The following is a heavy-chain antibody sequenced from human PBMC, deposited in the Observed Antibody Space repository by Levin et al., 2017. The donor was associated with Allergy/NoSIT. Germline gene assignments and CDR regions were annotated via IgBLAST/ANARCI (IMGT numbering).Heavy chain of an antibody. CDR2: IKQDGSEK. D-gene: IGHD6-25*01. Sequence: GESLKISCAASGFTFSSYWMSWVRQAPGKGLEWVANIKQDGSEKYYVDSVKGRFTISRDNAKNSLYLQMNSLRAEDTAVYYCARMHSSVAGFDYWGQGTLVTVSS. J-gene: IGHJ4*02. V-gene: IGHV3-7*01. CDR1: GFTFSSYW. CDR3: ARMHSSVAGFDY.